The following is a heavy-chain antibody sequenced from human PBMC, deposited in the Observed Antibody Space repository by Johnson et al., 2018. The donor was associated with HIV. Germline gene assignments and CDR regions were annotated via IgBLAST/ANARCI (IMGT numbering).Heavy chain of an antibody. CDR2: ISYDGSNK. CDR3: ARDQWMAGDAFDI. CDR1: GFTVSSNY. V-gene: IGHV3-30-3*01. J-gene: IGHJ3*02. Sequence: QMQLVESGGGLIQPGGSLRLSCAASGFTVSSNYMSWVRQAPGKGLEWVAVISYDGSNKDYADSVKGRFTISRDNSKNTLYLQMNSLRAEDTAVYYCARDQWMAGDAFDIWGQGTVVTVSS. D-gene: IGHD5-24*01.